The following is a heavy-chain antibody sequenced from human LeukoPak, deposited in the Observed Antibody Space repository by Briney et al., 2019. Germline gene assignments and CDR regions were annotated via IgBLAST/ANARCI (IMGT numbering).Heavy chain of an antibody. CDR1: GFTFDDYA. CDR3: AKSGSTDYYDSSGYPWFDP. Sequence: GRSLRLSCAASGFTFDDYAMHWVRQAPGKGLEWVSGISWNSGSIGYADSVEGRFTISRDNAKNSLYLQMNSLRAEDTALYYCAKSGSTDYYDSSGYPWFDPWGQGTLVTVSS. J-gene: IGHJ5*02. CDR2: ISWNSGSI. V-gene: IGHV3-9*01. D-gene: IGHD3-22*01.